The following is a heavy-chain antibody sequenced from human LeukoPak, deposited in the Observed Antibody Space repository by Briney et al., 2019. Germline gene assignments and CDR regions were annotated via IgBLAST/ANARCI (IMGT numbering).Heavy chain of an antibody. CDR1: GGSISSSSYY. D-gene: IGHD2-2*02. V-gene: IGHV4-39*01. J-gene: IGHJ4*02. CDR3: ASPPQYCSSTSCYMVY. Sequence: KPSETLSLTCTVSGGSISSSSYYWGWIRQPPGKGLEWIGSIYYSGSTYYNPSPKSRVTISVDTSKNQFSLKLSSVTAADTAVYYCASPPQYCSSTSCYMVYWGQGTLVTVSS. CDR2: IYYSGST.